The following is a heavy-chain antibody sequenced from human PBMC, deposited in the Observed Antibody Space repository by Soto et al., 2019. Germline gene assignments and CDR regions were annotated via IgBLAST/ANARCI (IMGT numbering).Heavy chain of an antibody. V-gene: IGHV4-4*07. CDR1: GGAINFYY. D-gene: IGHD1-26*01. CDR3: TRDRSEGSGRYFWVDS. Sequence: ETLSLTCTVSGGAINFYYWSWIRQPAGKGLEWIGRIYTSGSANYNPSLKSRVTMSVDTSKNQLSLKLRSVTAADSAIYYCTRDRSEGSGRYFWVDSWGQGILVTVSS. CDR2: IYTSGSA. J-gene: IGHJ4*02.